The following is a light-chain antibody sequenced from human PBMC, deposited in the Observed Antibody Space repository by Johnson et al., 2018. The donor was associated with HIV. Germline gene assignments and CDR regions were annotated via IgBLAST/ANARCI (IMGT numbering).Light chain of an antibody. Sequence: QSVLTQPPSVSAAPGQKVTISCSGSSSNIGNNYVSWYQQLPGTAPKLLIYQNTWRPSWIPDRFSGSPSGASATLAITGLQTGDEADYYCGTWDNSLKAEVFGTGTKVTVL. CDR2: QNT. V-gene: IGLV1-51*02. CDR1: SSNIGNNY. CDR3: GTWDNSLKAEV. J-gene: IGLJ1*01.